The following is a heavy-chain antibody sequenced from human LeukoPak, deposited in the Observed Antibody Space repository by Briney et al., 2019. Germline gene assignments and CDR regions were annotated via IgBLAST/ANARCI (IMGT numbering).Heavy chain of an antibody. D-gene: IGHD2-2*01. Sequence: SETLSLTCAVSAGSISTYYWSWIRQPPGQGLEWIGVINYSGSTNYNPSLKSRVTISVDTSKNQFSLRLSSVTAAATAVSYRLRPYCSSINFPIHCFDSWGQGILVTVSS. V-gene: IGHV4-59*01. CDR2: INYSGST. J-gene: IGHJ5*01. CDR1: AGSISTYY. CDR3: LRPYCSSINFPIHCFDS.